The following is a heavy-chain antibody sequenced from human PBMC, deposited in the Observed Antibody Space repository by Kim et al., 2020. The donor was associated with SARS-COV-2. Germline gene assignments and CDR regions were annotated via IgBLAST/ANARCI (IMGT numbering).Heavy chain of an antibody. Sequence: SETLSLTCTVSGGSISSSSYYWGWIRQPPGKGLEWIGSIYYSGSTYYNPSLKSRVTISVDTSKNQLSLKLSSVTAADTAVYYCASRGGGYSYGHWYFDLWGRGTLVTVSS. CDR2: IYYSGST. CDR1: GGSISSSSYY. CDR3: ASRGGGYSYGHWYFDL. V-gene: IGHV4-39*07. J-gene: IGHJ2*01. D-gene: IGHD5-18*01.